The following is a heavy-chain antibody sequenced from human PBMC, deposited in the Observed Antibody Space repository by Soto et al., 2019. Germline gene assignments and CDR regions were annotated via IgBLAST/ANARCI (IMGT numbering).Heavy chain of an antibody. CDR1: GDNVSTNSAT. CDR3: ARLIGNSWLDS. J-gene: IGHJ5*01. CDR2: TYYRSNWYT. D-gene: IGHD2-8*01. Sequence: PSQTLPLTYDISGDNVSTNSATWDWIRKSPSRGLEWLGRTYYRSNWYTDYAVSVKGRITISPDTSNNQLSLQLNSVTPDDTAVYYCARLIGNSWLDSWGQGTLVTVSS. V-gene: IGHV6-1*01.